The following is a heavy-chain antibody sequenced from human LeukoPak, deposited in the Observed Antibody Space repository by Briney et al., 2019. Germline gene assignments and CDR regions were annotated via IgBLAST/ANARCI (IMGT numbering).Heavy chain of an antibody. CDR2: VSYDGGHK. D-gene: IGHD2-15*01. CDR1: RLTFSSYA. Sequence: PGRSLRLSCAASRLTFSSYAMHWVRQAPGEGLEWVAVVSYDGGHKFYADSVKGRFTISRDTSSNTLYLQMNSLRAEDTAAYYCAAEYCSGGSCYTGHSGHDYWGQGTLVTVSS. J-gene: IGHJ4*02. V-gene: IGHV3-30*04. CDR3: AAEYCSGGSCYTGHSGHDY.